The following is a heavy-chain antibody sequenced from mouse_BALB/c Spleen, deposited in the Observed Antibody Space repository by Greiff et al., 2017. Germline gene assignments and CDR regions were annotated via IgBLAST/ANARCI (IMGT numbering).Heavy chain of an antibody. J-gene: IGHJ4*01. V-gene: IGHV1-7*01. CDR3: ARRIYRYDAYAMDY. CDR1: GYTFTSYW. D-gene: IGHD2-14*01. Sequence: QVQLQQSGAELAKPGASVKMSCKASGYTFTSYWMHWVKQRPGQGLEWIGYINPSTGYTEYNQKFKDKATLTADKSSSTAYMQLSSLTSEDSAVYYCARRIYRYDAYAMDYWGQGTSVTVSS. CDR2: INPSTGYT.